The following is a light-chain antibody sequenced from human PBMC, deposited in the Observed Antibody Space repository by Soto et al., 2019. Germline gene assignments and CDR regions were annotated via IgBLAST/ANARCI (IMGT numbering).Light chain of an antibody. CDR1: QNISIS. J-gene: IGKJ1*01. CDR2: AAS. V-gene: IGKV1-5*01. Sequence: DIQMTQSPSTLSASVGDTVTMTCRASQNISISLAWYQQKPGKAPKLLIYAASTLQSGVPSRFSGSGSGTEFTLTINNLQPDDLATYICQQYKSYSTFGRGTKVDIK. CDR3: QQYKSYST.